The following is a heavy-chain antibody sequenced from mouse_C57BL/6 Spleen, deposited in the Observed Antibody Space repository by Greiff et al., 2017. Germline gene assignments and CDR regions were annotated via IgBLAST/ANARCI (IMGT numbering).Heavy chain of an antibody. CDR3: ARDYYGSSYGRYFDV. D-gene: IGHD1-1*01. V-gene: IGHV1-72*01. J-gene: IGHJ1*03. CDR1: GYTFTSYW. CDR2: IDPNSGGT. Sequence: QVQLQQPGAELVKPGASVKLSCKASGYTFTSYWMHWVKQRPGRGLEWIGRIDPNSGGTKYTEKFKSKATLTVDKPSSTAYMQLSSLTSEDSADDYCARDYYGSSYGRYFDVWGTGTTVTVSS.